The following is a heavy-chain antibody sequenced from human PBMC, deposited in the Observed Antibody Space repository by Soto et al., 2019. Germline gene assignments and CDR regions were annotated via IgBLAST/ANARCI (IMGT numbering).Heavy chain of an antibody. CDR2: IYYSGST. J-gene: IGHJ4*02. CDR3: ARFPRGYSYGHFDY. V-gene: IGHV4-59*01. CDR1: GGSISSYY. Sequence: SETLSLTCTVSGGSISSYYWSWIRQPPGKGLEWIGYIYYSGSTNYNPSLKSRVTISVDTSKNQFSLKLSPVTAADTAVYYCARFPRGYSYGHFDYWGQGTLVTVSS. D-gene: IGHD5-18*01.